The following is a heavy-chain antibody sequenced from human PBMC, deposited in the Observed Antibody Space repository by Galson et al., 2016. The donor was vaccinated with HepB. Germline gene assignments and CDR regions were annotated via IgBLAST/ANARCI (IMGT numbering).Heavy chain of an antibody. CDR2: IYYSGST. J-gene: IGHJ4*02. CDR3: ARSARYCSGTSCYLPYFDY. Sequence: ETLSLTCTVSGGSVSSGSFYWSWIRQPPGKGLEWIGYIYYSGSTNYNPSLKSRVTILVDTSKNQFSLQLSSVTSADTAVYYCARSARYCSGTSCYLPYFDYWGQGTLVTVTS. V-gene: IGHV4-61*01. D-gene: IGHD2-2*01. CDR1: GGSVSSGSFY.